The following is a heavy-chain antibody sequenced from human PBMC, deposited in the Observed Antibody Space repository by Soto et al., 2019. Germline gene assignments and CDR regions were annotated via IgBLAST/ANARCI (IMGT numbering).Heavy chain of an antibody. Sequence: SETLSLTCXVSGGSISSYYWSWIRQPPGKGLEWIGYIYYSGSTNYNPSLKSRVTISVDTSKNQFSLKLSSVTAADTAVYYCARYYDFWSGYPPYYYYYGMDVWGQGTTVTVSS. CDR2: IYYSGST. D-gene: IGHD3-3*01. CDR1: GGSISSYY. V-gene: IGHV4-59*01. CDR3: ARYYDFWSGYPPYYYYYGMDV. J-gene: IGHJ6*02.